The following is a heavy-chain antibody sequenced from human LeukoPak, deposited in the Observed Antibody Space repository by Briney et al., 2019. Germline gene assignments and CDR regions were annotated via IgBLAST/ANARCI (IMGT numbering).Heavy chain of an antibody. CDR3: ARVSTVAGSRAGNYYVDA. J-gene: IGHJ6*03. Sequence: ASVKVSCKASGYTFTSYAMNWVRQAPGQGLEWMGWINTNTGNPTYAQGFTGRFVFSLDTSVSTAYLQISSLKAEDTAVYYCARVSTVAGSRAGNYYVDAWGKGTTVTVSS. V-gene: IGHV7-4-1*02. D-gene: IGHD6-19*01. CDR2: INTNTGNP. CDR1: GYTFTSYA.